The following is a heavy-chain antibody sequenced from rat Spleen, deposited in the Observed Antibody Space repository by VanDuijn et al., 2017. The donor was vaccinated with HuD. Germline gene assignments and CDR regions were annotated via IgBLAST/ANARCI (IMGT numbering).Heavy chain of an antibody. CDR3: ASIGTTGDWFAY. D-gene: IGHD1-5*01. J-gene: IGHJ3*01. CDR2: ITTTGGST. Sequence: EVQLVESGGGLVQPGRSLKLSCVASGFTFNNYWMTWIRQAPGKRLEGVASITTTGGSTYYPDSVKGRFTISRDNAKSTLYLQMNSLRSEDTATYYCASIGTTGDWFAYWGQGTLVTVSS. CDR1: GFTFNNYW. V-gene: IGHV5-31*01.